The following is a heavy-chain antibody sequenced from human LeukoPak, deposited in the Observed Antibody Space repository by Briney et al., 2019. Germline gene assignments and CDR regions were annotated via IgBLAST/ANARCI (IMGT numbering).Heavy chain of an antibody. Sequence: NPGGSLRLSCAASGFTFSDYYMSWIRQAPGKGLEWVSYISSSSSYTNYADSVKGRFTISRDNAKNSLYLQMNSLRAEDTAVYYCARAHHSSSWPHYYFDYWGQGTLVTVSS. J-gene: IGHJ4*02. CDR3: ARAHHSSSWPHYYFDY. CDR1: GFTFSDYY. CDR2: ISSSSSYT. D-gene: IGHD6-13*01. V-gene: IGHV3-11*05.